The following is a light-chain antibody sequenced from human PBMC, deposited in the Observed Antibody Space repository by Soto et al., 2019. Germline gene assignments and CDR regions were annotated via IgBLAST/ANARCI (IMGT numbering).Light chain of an antibody. V-gene: IGKV1-5*03. CDR2: KAS. CDR3: QQYNSYSWT. Sequence: DMQMTQSPSIVSASVGDRFTITCRASQSISIWFAWYQQKPGKAPKILIYKASSLESGVPSRFSGSGSGTEFTLTISSLQPDDFATYYCQQYNSYSWTFGQGTKVDIK. CDR1: QSISIW. J-gene: IGKJ1*01.